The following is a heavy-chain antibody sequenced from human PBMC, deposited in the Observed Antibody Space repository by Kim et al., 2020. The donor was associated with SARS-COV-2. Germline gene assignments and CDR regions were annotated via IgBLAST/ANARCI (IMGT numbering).Heavy chain of an antibody. CDR2: ISSSSSYL. J-gene: IGHJ4*02. CDR3: ARGEYCGGDCPPLAPLYDY. Sequence: GGSLRLSCAASGFTFSSYSMNWVRQAPGKGLEWVSSISSSSSYLYYAASVKGRSTISRDNAKNSLYLQRNSRRAEDTAVYYCARGEYCGGDCPPLAPLYDYWGQGTLVTVSS. CDR1: GFTFSSYS. D-gene: IGHD2-21*02. V-gene: IGHV3-21*01.